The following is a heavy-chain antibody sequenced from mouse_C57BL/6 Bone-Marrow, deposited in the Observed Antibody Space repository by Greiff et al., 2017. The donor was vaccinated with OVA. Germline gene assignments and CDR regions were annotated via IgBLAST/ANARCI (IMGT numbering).Heavy chain of an antibody. CDR2: ISNGGGST. V-gene: IGHV5-12*01. CDR1: GFTFSDYY. J-gene: IGHJ1*03. D-gene: IGHD1-1*01. CDR3: ARQGSSYVWYFDV. Sequence: EVKLVESGGGLVQPGGSLKLSCAASGFTFSDYYMYWVRQTPEKRLEWVAYISNGGGSTYYPDTVKGRFTISRDNAKNTLYLQMSRLKSEDTAMYYCARQGSSYVWYFDVWGTGTTVTVSS.